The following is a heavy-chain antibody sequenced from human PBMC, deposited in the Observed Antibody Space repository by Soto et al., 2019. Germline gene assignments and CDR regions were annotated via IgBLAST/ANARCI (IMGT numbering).Heavy chain of an antibody. D-gene: IGHD2-15*01. Sequence: GGSLRLSCTASGFIVSNTYVNWVRQAPGKGLEWVSVISNRGDTHYADSVRGRFSLSRDISDNTLHLQMNNLRVEDTAVYYCAREPRYCRGGSCSIKGDAYAIWGQGTMVTVSS. CDR3: AREPRYCRGGSCSIKGDAYAI. V-gene: IGHV3-66*01. CDR2: ISNRGDT. J-gene: IGHJ3*02. CDR1: GFIVSNTY.